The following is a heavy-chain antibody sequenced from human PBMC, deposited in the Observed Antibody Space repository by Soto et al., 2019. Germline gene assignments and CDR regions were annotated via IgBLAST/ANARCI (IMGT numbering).Heavy chain of an antibody. V-gene: IGHV3-30-3*01. CDR1: GFTFSSYA. J-gene: IGHJ4*02. Sequence: GGSLRLSCAASGFTFSSYAMHWVRQAPGKGLEWVAVISYDGSNKYYADSVKGRFTISRDNSKNTLYLQMNSLRAEDTAVYYCARDQGQFRYSGSYSDYWGQGTLVTVSS. CDR2: ISYDGSNK. D-gene: IGHD1-26*01. CDR3: ARDQGQFRYSGSYSDY.